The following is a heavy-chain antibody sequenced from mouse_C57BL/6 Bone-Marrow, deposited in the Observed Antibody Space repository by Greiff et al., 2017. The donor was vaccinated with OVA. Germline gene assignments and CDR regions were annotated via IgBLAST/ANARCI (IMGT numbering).Heavy chain of an antibody. D-gene: IGHD1-1*01. V-gene: IGHV1-81*01. CDR2: IYPRSGNT. J-gene: IGHJ3*01. Sequence: VQLQQSGAELARPGASVKLSCKASGYTFTSYGISWVKQRTGQGLEWIGAIYPRSGNTYYNEKFKGKATLTADKSSSTAYMELRSLTSEDSAVYFCARGYGSSRFAYWGQGTLVTVSA. CDR1: GYTFTSYG. CDR3: ARGYGSSRFAY.